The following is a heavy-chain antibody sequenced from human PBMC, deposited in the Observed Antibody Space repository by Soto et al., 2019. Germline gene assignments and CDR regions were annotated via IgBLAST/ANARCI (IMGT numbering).Heavy chain of an antibody. CDR1: GGSFSGYY. J-gene: IGHJ3*02. V-gene: IGHV4-34*01. CDR2: INHSGST. D-gene: IGHD7-27*01. Sequence: SETLSLTCAVYGGSFSGYYWSWIRQPPGKGLEWIGEINHSGSTNYNPSLKSRVTVSVDTSKNQFYLKQRSVTAADTAVYYCARGCHNWGSCLVDAFDIWGQGTMVTVSS. CDR3: ARGCHNWGSCLVDAFDI.